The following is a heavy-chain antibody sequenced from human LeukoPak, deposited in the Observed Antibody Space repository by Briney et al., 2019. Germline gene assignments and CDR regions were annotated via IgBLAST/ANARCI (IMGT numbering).Heavy chain of an antibody. Sequence: PSETLSLTCTVSGGSISSYYWSWIRQPPGKGLEWIGYMHHSGNTNYTPSLKSRVTMSVDTSKNQFSLKLSSATAADTAVYYCARGDNYFDYWGQGTLVTVSS. J-gene: IGHJ4*02. CDR3: ARGDNYFDY. CDR2: MHHSGNT. CDR1: GGSISSYY. V-gene: IGHV4-59*01. D-gene: IGHD5-24*01.